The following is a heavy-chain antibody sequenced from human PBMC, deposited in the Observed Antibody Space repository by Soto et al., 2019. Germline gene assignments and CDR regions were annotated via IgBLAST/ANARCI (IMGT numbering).Heavy chain of an antibody. V-gene: IGHV3-48*01. CDR2: ISRSSSTI. Sequence: LRLSCAASGFTFSSYSMNWVRQAPGKGLEWVSYISRSSSTIYYADSVKGRFTISRDNAKNSLYLQMNSLRAEDTAVYYCARDFGFGELFLAYWGQGTLVTVSS. CDR1: GFTFSSYS. CDR3: ARDFGFGELFLAY. D-gene: IGHD3-10*01. J-gene: IGHJ4*02.